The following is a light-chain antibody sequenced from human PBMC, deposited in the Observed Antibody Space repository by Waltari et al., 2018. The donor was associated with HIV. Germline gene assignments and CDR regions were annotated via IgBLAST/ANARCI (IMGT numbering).Light chain of an antibody. V-gene: IGKV1-39*01. J-gene: IGKJ2*01. Sequence: DIQMTKPPSSMHASVGDRVTITCRASQNISTYLNWYQQKPGRAPNLLIFAASSLQSGVPSRFSGSGSGTDFTLTISSLQPEDFATYHCQQSYSTPRTFGQGTKLELK. CDR3: QQSYSTPRT. CDR2: AAS. CDR1: QNISTY.